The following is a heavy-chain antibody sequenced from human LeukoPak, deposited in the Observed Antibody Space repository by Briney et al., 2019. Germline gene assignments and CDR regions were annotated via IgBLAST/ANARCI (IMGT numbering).Heavy chain of an antibody. V-gene: IGHV3-7*03. J-gene: IGHJ4*02. D-gene: IGHD6-13*01. Sequence: GGSLRLSCAASGFPFSSYSTTWVRQAPGKGLEWVANIKPDGTTNFYVDSVKGRFPISRDNALNSLYLQMNSLRAEDTAIYYCARSIPYGTTWYGRSDYWGQGTLVTVSS. CDR2: IKPDGTTN. CDR1: GFPFSSYS. CDR3: ARSIPYGTTWYGRSDY.